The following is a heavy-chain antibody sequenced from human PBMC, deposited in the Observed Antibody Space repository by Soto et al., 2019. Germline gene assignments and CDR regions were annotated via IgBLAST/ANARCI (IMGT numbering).Heavy chain of an antibody. V-gene: IGHV1-69*02. Sequence: QVQLVQSGAEVKKPGSSVKVSCKASGGTFSSYTISWVRQAPGQGLEWMGRIIPILSMANYAQKFQGRVTITADKSTSTAYMELSSLRSEDTDVYYCARGYCSGGSCFYPFDYWGQGTLVTVSS. CDR2: IIPILSMA. CDR3: ARGYCSGGSCFYPFDY. J-gene: IGHJ4*02. D-gene: IGHD2-15*01. CDR1: GGTFSSYT.